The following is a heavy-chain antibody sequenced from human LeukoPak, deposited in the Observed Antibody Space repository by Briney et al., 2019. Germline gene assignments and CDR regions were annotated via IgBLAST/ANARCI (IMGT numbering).Heavy chain of an antibody. V-gene: IGHV4-39*07. CDR3: ARDQRSLFDV. D-gene: IGHD1-26*01. Sequence: PSETLSLTCTVSGGSISSSSYYWGWIRQPPGKGLEWIGSIYSGGNTFHNPSLKSRVTISLDTSKNQFSLKLTSVTAADTAVYYCARDQRSLFDVWGQGPLVIVSS. CDR2: IYSGGNT. CDR1: GGSISSSSYY. J-gene: IGHJ4*02.